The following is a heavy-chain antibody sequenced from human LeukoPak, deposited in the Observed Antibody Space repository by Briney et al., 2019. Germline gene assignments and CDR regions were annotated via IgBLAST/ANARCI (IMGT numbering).Heavy chain of an antibody. V-gene: IGHV4-34*01. J-gene: IGHJ4*02. CDR1: GGSFSGYY. CDR3: ARGLKYSSGWYRAGDY. Sequence: SETLSLTCAVYGGSFSGYYWSWIRQPPGKGLEWIGEINHSGSTNYNPSLKSRVTISVDTSKNQFSLKLSSVTAADTAVYYCARGLKYSSGWYRAGDYWGQGTLVTVSS. CDR2: INHSGST. D-gene: IGHD6-19*01.